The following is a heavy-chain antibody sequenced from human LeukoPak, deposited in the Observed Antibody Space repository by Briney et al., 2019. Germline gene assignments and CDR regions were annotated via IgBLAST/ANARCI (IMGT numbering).Heavy chain of an antibody. CDR3: ARDWAAAGSE. D-gene: IGHD6-13*01. CDR2: INSDGSDT. V-gene: IGHV3-74*01. Sequence: PGGSLRLSCAASGFTFRTYWMHWVRQVPGKGLVWVSRINSDGSDTSYADSVKGRFTTSRDNAKNTLYLQMNSLRDDDTAVYYCARDWAAAGSEWGQGTLVTVSS. CDR1: GFTFRTYW. J-gene: IGHJ4*02.